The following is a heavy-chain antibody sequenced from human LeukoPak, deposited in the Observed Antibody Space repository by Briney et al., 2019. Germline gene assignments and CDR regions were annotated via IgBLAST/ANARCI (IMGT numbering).Heavy chain of an antibody. Sequence: GGSLRLSCAASGFTFSSYWMNWVRQAPGKGLEWISYISSSSSAIYYADSVRGRFTISRDNAKNSLYLQMNSLRAEDTAVYYCASRSVAGRYFDYWGQGTLVTVSS. CDR1: GFTFSSYW. CDR3: ASRSVAGRYFDY. V-gene: IGHV3-48*01. CDR2: ISSSSSAI. J-gene: IGHJ4*02. D-gene: IGHD6-19*01.